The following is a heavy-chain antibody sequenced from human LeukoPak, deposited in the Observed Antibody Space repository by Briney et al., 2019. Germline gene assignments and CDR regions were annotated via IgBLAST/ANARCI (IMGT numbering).Heavy chain of an antibody. CDR1: GYSISSGYY. Sequence: SETLSLSCAVSGYSISSGYYWGWIRQPPGRGLEWIGSFYHSGSTNYNPSLKSRATISVDTSKNQFSLKLSSVTAADTAVYYCARGVPVVLAYMDVWGKGTTVTVSS. V-gene: IGHV4-38-2*01. CDR3: ARGVPVVLAYMDV. J-gene: IGHJ6*03. D-gene: IGHD2-8*02. CDR2: FYHSGST.